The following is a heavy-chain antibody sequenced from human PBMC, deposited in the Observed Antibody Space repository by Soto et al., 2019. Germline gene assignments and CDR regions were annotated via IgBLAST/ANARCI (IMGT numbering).Heavy chain of an antibody. CDR1: GGSINSYY. Sequence: SETLSLTCTVSGGSINSYYWSWIRQPPGKGLEWIGYIYYSGSTNYNPSLKSRVTISVDTSKNQFSLKLSSVTAADTAVYYCARNHDAWGKGTLVTVAS. CDR3: ARNHDA. V-gene: IGHV4-59*08. J-gene: IGHJ5*02. CDR2: IYYSGST.